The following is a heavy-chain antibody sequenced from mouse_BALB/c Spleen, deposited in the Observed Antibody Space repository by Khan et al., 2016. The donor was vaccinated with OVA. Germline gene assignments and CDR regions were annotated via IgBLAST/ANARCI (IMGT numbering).Heavy chain of an antibody. CDR1: GYTFTSYT. Sequence: QVQLKESGAELARPGASVKMSCKASGYTFTSYTMHWVKQRTGQGLEWIGYINPSNTYTNYNQKFKDKATLTADKSSNTAYMQLSSLTSEDSAVYDCVSAGADCRDDGSFHDWGAGTTVTVAA. J-gene: IGHJ1*01. CDR3: VSAGADCRDDGSFHD. CDR2: INPSNTYT. D-gene: IGHD2-14*01. V-gene: IGHV1-4*01.